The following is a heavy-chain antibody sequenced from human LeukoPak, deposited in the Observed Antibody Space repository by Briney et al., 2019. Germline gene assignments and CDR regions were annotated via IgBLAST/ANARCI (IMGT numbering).Heavy chain of an antibody. D-gene: IGHD1-1*01. CDR3: VRDTATVQHQD. V-gene: IGHV1-18*04. Sequence: ASVKVSCKASGYTFTSYYMHWVRQAPGQELEWMGWISGYSGNTNYVQKFQGRVTMTTDTSTSTAYMELRSLRSDGTAVYYCVRDTATVQHQDWGQGTLVTVSS. CDR2: ISGYSGNT. J-gene: IGHJ4*02. CDR1: GYTFTSYY.